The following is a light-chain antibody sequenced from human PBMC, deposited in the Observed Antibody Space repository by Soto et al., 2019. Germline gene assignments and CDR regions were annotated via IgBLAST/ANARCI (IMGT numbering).Light chain of an antibody. J-gene: IGLJ1*01. CDR1: SSDVGAFNY. Sequence: QSVLTQPASVSGSPGQSITISCSGTSSDVGAFNYVSWYQHHPGKAPKLLIYEVTNRPSGVSNRFSGSKSGNTASLTISGLHAEDEADYYCSSYTRLSTLVFGNGTKVTV. V-gene: IGLV2-14*01. CDR2: EVT. CDR3: SSYTRLSTLV.